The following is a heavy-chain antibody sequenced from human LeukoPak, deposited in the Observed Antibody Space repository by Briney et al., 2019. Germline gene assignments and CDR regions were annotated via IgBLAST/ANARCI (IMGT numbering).Heavy chain of an antibody. CDR3: ARKVVVAATSDYYYMDV. CDR2: IYYSGST. Sequence: SETLSLTCTVSGGSISSYYWSWIRQPPGTGLEWIGYIYYSGSTNYNPSLKSRVTISVDTSKNQFSLKLSSVTAADTAVYYCARKVVVAATSDYYYMDVWGKGTTVTVSS. CDR1: GGSISSYY. V-gene: IGHV4-59*01. D-gene: IGHD2-15*01. J-gene: IGHJ6*03.